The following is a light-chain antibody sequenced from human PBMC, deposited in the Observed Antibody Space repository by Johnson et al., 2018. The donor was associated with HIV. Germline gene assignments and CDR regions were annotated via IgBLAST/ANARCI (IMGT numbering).Light chain of an antibody. CDR1: SSNIGSNY. V-gene: IGLV1-51*02. Sequence: SVLTQPPSVSAAPGQKVTISCSGGSSNIGSNYVSWYQQFPGTAPKLLMYENNKRPSGISDRFSDSKSGTSATLAITGLQTGDEADYYCGTWDTSLGAQYVFGGGSKVTVL. CDR3: GTWDTSLGAQYV. CDR2: ENN. J-gene: IGLJ1*01.